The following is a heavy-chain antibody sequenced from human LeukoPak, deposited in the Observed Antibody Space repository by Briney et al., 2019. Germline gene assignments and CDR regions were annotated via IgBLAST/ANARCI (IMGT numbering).Heavy chain of an antibody. J-gene: IGHJ3*02. D-gene: IGHD6-19*01. CDR3: ARDLSSGWYEGYQACVI. CDR1: GYTFTSYG. V-gene: IGHV1-18*01. CDR2: ISAYNGNT. Sequence: ASVKVSCKASGYTFTSYGISWVRQAPGQGLEWMGWISAYNGNTNYAQKLQGRVTMTTDTSTSTAYMELRSLRSDDTAVYYCARDLSSGWYEGYQACVIWGQGKMVTVSS.